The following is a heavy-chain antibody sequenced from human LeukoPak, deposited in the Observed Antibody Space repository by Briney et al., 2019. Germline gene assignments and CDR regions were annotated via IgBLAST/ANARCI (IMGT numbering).Heavy chain of an antibody. J-gene: IGHJ4*02. CDR1: GFTFSNYA. CDR2: INANGGIS. V-gene: IGHV3-23*01. CDR3: AKTNGYFDY. Sequence: GGSLRLSCAASGFTFSNYAMTWVRQAPGKGLECVSGINANGGISYYADSVRGRFTVSRDNSKNTLSLQMNSLRAEDSAIYYCAKTNGYFDYWGQGTLVTVSS.